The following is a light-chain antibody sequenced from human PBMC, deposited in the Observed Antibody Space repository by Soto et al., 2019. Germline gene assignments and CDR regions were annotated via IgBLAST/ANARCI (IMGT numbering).Light chain of an antibody. Sequence: QSALTQPASVSGSPGQSITISCIGSSSDVGGYNYVSWYQHHPGRVPKPMIFEVSDRPSGVSSRFSGSKSGNTAYLTISGLQAEDEADYYCSSYTSSITYVFGTGTKLTVL. V-gene: IGLV2-14*01. CDR2: EVS. CDR3: SSYTSSITYV. CDR1: SSDVGGYNY. J-gene: IGLJ1*01.